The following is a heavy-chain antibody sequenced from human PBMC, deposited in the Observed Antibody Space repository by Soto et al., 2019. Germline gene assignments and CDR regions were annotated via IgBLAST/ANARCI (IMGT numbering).Heavy chain of an antibody. J-gene: IGHJ4*02. CDR2: INAGNGNT. V-gene: IGHV1-3*01. CDR3: ARDLAGRIDY. D-gene: IGHD6-25*01. CDR1: GYTFNSYA. Sequence: VKVSCKASGYTFNSYAIHWVRQAPGQRLEWMGWINAGNGNTKYSQKFQGRVTISRDTSAITAYMELSSLRSEDTAVYYCARDLAGRIDYWGQGTLVTVSS.